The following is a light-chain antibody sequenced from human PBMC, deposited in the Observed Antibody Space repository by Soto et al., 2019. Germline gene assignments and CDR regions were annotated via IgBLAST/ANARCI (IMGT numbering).Light chain of an antibody. Sequence: QSALTQPPSASGSPGQSVTISCTGTSSDVGGYKYVSWYQQHPGKAPKLMIFEVNKRPSGVPDRFSGSKSGNTASLTVSGLQAEDEADYYCSSYAGINNLGVFGTGNKHNV. V-gene: IGLV2-8*01. J-gene: IGLJ1*01. CDR2: EVN. CDR1: SSDVGGYKY. CDR3: SSYAGINNLGV.